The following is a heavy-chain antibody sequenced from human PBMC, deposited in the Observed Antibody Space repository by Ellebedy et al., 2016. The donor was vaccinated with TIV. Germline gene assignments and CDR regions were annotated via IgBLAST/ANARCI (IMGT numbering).Heavy chain of an antibody. CDR3: ARDGGYRVAAAGTRDYYYYGMDV. CDR1: GYTFTSYD. J-gene: IGHJ6*02. V-gene: IGHV1-8*01. CDR2: MNPNSGNT. D-gene: IGHD6-13*01. Sequence: ASVKVSCXASGYTFTSYDINWVRQATGQGLEWMGWMNPNSGNTGYAQKFQGRVTMTRNTSISTAYMELSSLRSEDTAVYYCARDGGYRVAAAGTRDYYYYGMDVWGQGTTVTVSS.